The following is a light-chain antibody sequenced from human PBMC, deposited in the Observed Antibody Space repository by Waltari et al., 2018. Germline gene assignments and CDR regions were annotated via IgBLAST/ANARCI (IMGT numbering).Light chain of an antibody. J-gene: IGKJ4*01. CDR1: QSISRH. CDR2: DAS. V-gene: IGKV3D-15*01. Sequence: VMTQSPATLFGSPGEGATLSCRASQSISRHVAWYHQKSGQAPRLLIFDASARATGIPARFSGSGSGTEFTLTISSLQSEDVGVYYCQQYNNWPPLTFGGGTKVEIK. CDR3: QQYNNWPPLT.